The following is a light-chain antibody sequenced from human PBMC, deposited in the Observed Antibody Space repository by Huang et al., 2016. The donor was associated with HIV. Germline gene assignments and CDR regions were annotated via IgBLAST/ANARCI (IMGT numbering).Light chain of an antibody. J-gene: IGKJ2*01. CDR2: AAS. Sequence: DIQMTQSPSSLSASIGDRVTLTCRASQGISNYLAWYQQKPGKVPKLLIYAASTLQSGGPSLFSGSGSGTDFTLTISSLQPEDVATYYCQKYNSAPHTFGQGTKLEIK. V-gene: IGKV1-27*01. CDR3: QKYNSAPHT. CDR1: QGISNY.